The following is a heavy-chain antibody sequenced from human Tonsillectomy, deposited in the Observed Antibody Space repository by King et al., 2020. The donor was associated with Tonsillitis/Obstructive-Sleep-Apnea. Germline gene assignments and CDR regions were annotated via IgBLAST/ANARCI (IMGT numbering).Heavy chain of an antibody. D-gene: IGHD2-2*02. CDR1: GFTVSSNY. J-gene: IGHJ6*02. CDR2: IYSGGGT. V-gene: IGHV3-53*01. Sequence: VQLVESGGGLIQPGGSVRLSCAASGFTVSSNYMSWVRQAPGKGLEWVSIIYSGGGTYYADSVKGRFTISRDNSKNTLYLHMNSLRAEDTAVYYCARDRVVVVPAAIPVSYYYGMDVWGQGTTVTVSS. CDR3: ARDRVVVVPAAIPVSYYYGMDV.